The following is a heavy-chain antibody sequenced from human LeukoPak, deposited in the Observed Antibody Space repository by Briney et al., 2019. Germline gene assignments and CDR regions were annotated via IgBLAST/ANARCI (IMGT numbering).Heavy chain of an antibody. CDR1: GFTFSSYW. J-gene: IGHJ4*02. CDR2: IKQDGSEK. V-gene: IGHV3-7*01. Sequence: GGSLRLSCAASGFTFSSYWMSWVRQAPGKGLEWVANIKQDGSEKYYVDSVKGRFTISRDNSKNTLYLQMNSLRAEDTAVYYCARDRPFGGVLDFDYWGQGTLVTVSS. D-gene: IGHD3-16*01. CDR3: ARDRPFGGVLDFDY.